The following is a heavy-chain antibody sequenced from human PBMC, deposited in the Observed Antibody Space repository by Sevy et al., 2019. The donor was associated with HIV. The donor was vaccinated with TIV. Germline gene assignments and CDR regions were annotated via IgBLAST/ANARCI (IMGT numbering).Heavy chain of an antibody. J-gene: IGHJ1*01. CDR3: ARDLVAAAGMVGLYFQH. Sequence: GGSLRLSCAASGFTFDDYGMSWVRQAPGKGLEWVSGINWNGGSTGYADSVKGRFTISRDNAKNSLYLQMNSLRAEDTALYYCARDLVAAAGMVGLYFQHWGQGTLVTVSS. CDR2: INWNGGST. V-gene: IGHV3-20*04. CDR1: GFTFDDYG. D-gene: IGHD6-13*01.